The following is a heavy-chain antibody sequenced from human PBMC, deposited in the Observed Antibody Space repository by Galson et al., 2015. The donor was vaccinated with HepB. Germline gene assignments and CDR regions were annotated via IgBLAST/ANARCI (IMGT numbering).Heavy chain of an antibody. CDR3: ASGSGSRGLAGSTEYYGMDV. D-gene: IGHD1-26*01. CDR2: ISSSGRYT. Sequence: SLRLSCAASGFTFSDYYMSWVRQAPGKGLEWISYISSSGRYTNYADSVKGRFIISRDYAKNSLHLQMNSLRAEDTAVYYCASGSGSRGLAGSTEYYGMDVWGQGTAVTVSS. CDR1: GFTFSDYY. J-gene: IGHJ6*02. V-gene: IGHV3-11*06.